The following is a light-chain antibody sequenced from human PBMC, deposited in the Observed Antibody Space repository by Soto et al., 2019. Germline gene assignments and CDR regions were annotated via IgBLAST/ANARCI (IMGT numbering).Light chain of an antibody. Sequence: EIVLTQSPATLSLSPGERAIISCRASQSVGTYLAWYQQKPGKAPRLLIYDASNRATGIPARFGGSGSGTDVTLTINSLEPEDFAVYYCQQRSNWPWTFGPGTKVDIK. J-gene: IGKJ3*01. CDR3: QQRSNWPWT. V-gene: IGKV3-11*01. CDR1: QSVGTY. CDR2: DAS.